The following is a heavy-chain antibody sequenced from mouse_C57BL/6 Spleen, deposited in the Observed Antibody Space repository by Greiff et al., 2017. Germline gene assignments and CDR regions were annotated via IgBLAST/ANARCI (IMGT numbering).Heavy chain of an antibody. J-gene: IGHJ1*03. Sequence: DVQLQESEGGLVQPGSSMKLSCTASGFTFSVYYMAWVRQVPEKGLEWVANINYDGSSTYYLDSLKSRFIISRDNAKNILYLQMSSLKSEDTATYYCARDLIDPSYSNYWYFDVWGTGTTVTVSS. CDR3: ARDLIDPSYSNYWYFDV. V-gene: IGHV5-16*01. CDR1: GFTFSVYY. D-gene: IGHD2-5*01. CDR2: INYDGSST.